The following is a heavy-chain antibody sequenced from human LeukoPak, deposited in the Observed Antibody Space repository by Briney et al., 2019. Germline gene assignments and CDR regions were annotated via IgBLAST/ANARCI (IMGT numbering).Heavy chain of an antibody. J-gene: IGHJ3*01. CDR2: ISFSGNNA. CDR1: GFTFRDAA. V-gene: IGHV3-23*01. CDR3: AKDIQLST. Sequence: GGSLRLSCADSGFTFRDAAMTWVRQAPGKGLEWVSLISFSGNNAYYADSVKGRFTISRDNSKNTLSLQMNSLRVEDTAIYYCAKDIQLSTWGLGTMVTVSS. D-gene: IGHD5-24*01.